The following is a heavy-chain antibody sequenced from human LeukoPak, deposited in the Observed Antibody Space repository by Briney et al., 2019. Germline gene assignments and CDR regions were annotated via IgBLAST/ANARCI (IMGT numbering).Heavy chain of an antibody. CDR1: GGSISSYY. CDR2: IYYSGST. Sequence: SETLSLTCTVSGGSISSYYWSWIRQPPGKGLEWIGYIYYSGSTNYNPSLKSRVTISVDTSKNQFSLKLSSVTAADTAVYYCARWFGESSFDYWGQGTLVTVSS. J-gene: IGHJ4*02. CDR3: ARWFGESSFDY. D-gene: IGHD3-10*01. V-gene: IGHV4-59*08.